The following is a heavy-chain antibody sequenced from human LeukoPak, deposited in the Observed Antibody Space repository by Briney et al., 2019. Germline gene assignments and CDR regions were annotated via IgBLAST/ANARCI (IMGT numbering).Heavy chain of an antibody. Sequence: EASVKVSCKASGGTFSSYAISWVRQAPGQGLEWMGGIIPIFGTANYAQKFQGRVTITTDESTSTAYMELSSLRSEDTAVYYCARRWGSWFDPWGQGTLVTVSS. V-gene: IGHV1-69*05. CDR2: IIPIFGTA. CDR3: ARRWGSWFDP. D-gene: IGHD5-24*01. J-gene: IGHJ5*02. CDR1: GGTFSSYA.